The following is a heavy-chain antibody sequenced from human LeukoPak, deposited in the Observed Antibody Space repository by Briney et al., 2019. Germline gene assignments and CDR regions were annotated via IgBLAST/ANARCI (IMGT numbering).Heavy chain of an antibody. Sequence: SETLSLTCTVSGGSISSYYWSWIRQPPGKGLEWIGYIYYSGSTNYNPPLKSRVTISVDTSKNQFSLKLSSVTAADTAVYYCAREGLGYSYGTYYYYMDVWGKGTTVTVSS. CDR2: IYYSGST. D-gene: IGHD5-18*01. CDR3: AREGLGYSYGTYYYYMDV. CDR1: GGSISSYY. V-gene: IGHV4-59*01. J-gene: IGHJ6*03.